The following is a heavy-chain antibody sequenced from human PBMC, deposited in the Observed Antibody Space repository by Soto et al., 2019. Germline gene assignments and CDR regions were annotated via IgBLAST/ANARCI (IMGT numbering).Heavy chain of an antibody. Sequence: SETLSLTCTVSGGSISGYYWGWIRQPPGKGLEWIGSIYYSGSTYYNPSLKSRVTISVDRSKNQLSLKLSSVTAADTAVYYCARVPGPWGQGTLVTVSS. J-gene: IGHJ5*02. D-gene: IGHD3-10*01. CDR3: ARVPGP. CDR2: IYYSGST. V-gene: IGHV4-39*07. CDR1: GGSISGYY.